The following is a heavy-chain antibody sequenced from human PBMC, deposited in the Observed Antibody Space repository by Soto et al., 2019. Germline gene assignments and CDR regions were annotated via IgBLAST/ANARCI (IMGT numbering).Heavy chain of an antibody. D-gene: IGHD3-22*01. J-gene: IGHJ6*02. Sequence: PSETLSLTCTVSGGSISSYYWSWIRQPPGKGLEWIGYIYYSGSTNYNPSLKSRVTISVDTSKNQFSLKLSSVTAADTAVYYCARASPLGDSSGYFNYYGMDVWGQGTTVTVSS. V-gene: IGHV4-59*01. CDR3: ARASPLGDSSGYFNYYGMDV. CDR1: GGSISSYY. CDR2: IYYSGST.